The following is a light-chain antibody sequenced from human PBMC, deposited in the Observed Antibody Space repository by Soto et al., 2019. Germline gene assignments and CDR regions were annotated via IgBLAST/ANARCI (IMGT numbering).Light chain of an antibody. CDR3: QQYNNYWT. V-gene: IGKV1-5*03. CDR2: KAS. Sequence: DIQMTQSPSTLSASVGDRVTITCRASQSISSRLAWYQQKPGEAPKLLIYKASSLESGVPSRFSGSEFGTEFTLTISSLLPDDFATYYCQQYNNYWTFGQGTKVEIK. J-gene: IGKJ1*01. CDR1: QSISSR.